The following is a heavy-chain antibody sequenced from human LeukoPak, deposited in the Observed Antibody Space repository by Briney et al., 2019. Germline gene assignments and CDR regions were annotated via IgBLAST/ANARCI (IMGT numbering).Heavy chain of an antibody. Sequence: ASVKVSCKASGGTFSSYTISWVRQAPGQGLEWMGRIIPILGIANYAQKFQGRVTITADKSTSTAYMELSSLRSEDTAVYYCARGYGFWSGQEDYGMDVWGQGTTVTVSS. CDR3: ARGYGFWSGQEDYGMDV. J-gene: IGHJ6*02. V-gene: IGHV1-69*02. D-gene: IGHD3-3*01. CDR2: IIPILGIA. CDR1: GGTFSSYT.